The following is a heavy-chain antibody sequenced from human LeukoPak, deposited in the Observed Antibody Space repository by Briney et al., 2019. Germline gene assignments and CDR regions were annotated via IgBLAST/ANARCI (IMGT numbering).Heavy chain of an antibody. D-gene: IGHD3-10*01. Sequence: SETLSLTCTVSGGSISSYYWSWIRQPAGKGLEWIGRIYTSGSTNYNPSLKSRVTMSVDTSKNQFSLKLSSVTAADTAVYYCARDSEPSPGSYHRHWGQGTLVTVSS. V-gene: IGHV4-4*07. CDR3: ARDSEPSPGSYHRH. CDR1: GGSISSYY. J-gene: IGHJ4*02. CDR2: IYTSGST.